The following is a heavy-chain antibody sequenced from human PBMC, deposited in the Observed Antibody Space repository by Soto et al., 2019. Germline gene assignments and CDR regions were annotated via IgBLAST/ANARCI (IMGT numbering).Heavy chain of an antibody. CDR3: AGVPQGY. CDR1: GFTFSSYA. J-gene: IGHJ4*02. V-gene: IGHV3-30-3*01. CDR2: ISYDGSNK. Sequence: GGSLRLSCAASGFTFSSYAMHWVRQAPGKGLEWVAVISYDGSNKYYADSVKGRFTISRHNSKNTLYLQMNSLRAEDTAVYYCAGVPQGYWGQGTLVTVSS.